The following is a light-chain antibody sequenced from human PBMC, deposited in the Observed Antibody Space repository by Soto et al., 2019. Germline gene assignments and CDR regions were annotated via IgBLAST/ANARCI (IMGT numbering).Light chain of an antibody. CDR3: QKLNSYPL. J-gene: IGKJ3*01. V-gene: IGKV1-9*01. Sequence: DIQLTQSPSFLSASVGDRVTITCRASQGIGSYLAWYQHKPGKAPKLLIYASSTLQSGVPSRFSGSGSGTEFTLTISSLEPEDFATYFCQKLNSYPLLGPGTKVDIK. CDR2: ASS. CDR1: QGIGSY.